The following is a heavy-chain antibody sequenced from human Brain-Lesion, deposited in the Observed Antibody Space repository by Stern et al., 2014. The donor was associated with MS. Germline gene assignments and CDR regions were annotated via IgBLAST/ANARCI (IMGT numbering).Heavy chain of an antibody. CDR3: AGEEDIRYCSGGSCTGNWFDP. J-gene: IGHJ5*02. V-gene: IGHV4-39*01. CDR2: IYYSGKP. CDR1: GGSVSSTSYA. Sequence: QLVESGPGLVKPSETLSLTCTVAGGSVSSTSYAWAWIRQPPGKGLEWIGTIYYSGKPYYSPSLKSRLPISRDASKNRSPWLRGSGPAADTAVYYCAGEEDIRYCSGGSCTGNWFDPWGQGTLVTVSS. D-gene: IGHD2-15*01.